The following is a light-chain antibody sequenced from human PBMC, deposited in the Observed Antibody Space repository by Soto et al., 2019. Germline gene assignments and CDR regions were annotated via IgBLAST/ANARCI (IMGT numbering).Light chain of an antibody. CDR2: DSS. J-gene: IGKJ2*01. CDR1: ESVKSRS. Sequence: EIVVTQSPGTLSLSPGERATLSFRASESVKSRSLAWYQQKPGQAPRLLIYDSSTRAAGIPDRFSGSGSGTDFTLTISRLEPEDFAVYYCQQYVMPPFTFGRGTKVDI. CDR3: QQYVMPPFT. V-gene: IGKV3-20*01.